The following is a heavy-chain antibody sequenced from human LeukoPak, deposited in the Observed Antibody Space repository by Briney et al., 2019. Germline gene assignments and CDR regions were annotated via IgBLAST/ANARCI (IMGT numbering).Heavy chain of an antibody. CDR1: GYTLTELS. Sequence: ASVKVSCKVSGYTLTELSMHWVRQAPGKGLEWMGGFDPEDGETIYAQKFQGRVTMTEDTSTDTAYTELSSLRSEDTAVYYCATESPGITMIQPNDAFDIWGQGTMVTVSS. D-gene: IGHD3-22*01. CDR3: ATESPGITMIQPNDAFDI. J-gene: IGHJ3*02. V-gene: IGHV1-24*01. CDR2: FDPEDGET.